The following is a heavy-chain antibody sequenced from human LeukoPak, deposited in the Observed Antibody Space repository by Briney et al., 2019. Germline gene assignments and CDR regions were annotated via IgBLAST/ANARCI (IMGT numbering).Heavy chain of an antibody. D-gene: IGHD4-23*01. J-gene: IGHJ4*02. CDR2: IRYDGSNK. CDR1: GFTFSSYG. CDR3: ARIPATVVTPIPFDY. Sequence: GGSLRLSCAASGFTFSSYGMHWVRQAPGKGLEWVAFIRYDGSNKYYADSVKGRFTISRDNSKNTLYLQINSLRAEDTAVYYCARIPATVVTPIPFDYWGQGTLVTVSS. V-gene: IGHV3-30*02.